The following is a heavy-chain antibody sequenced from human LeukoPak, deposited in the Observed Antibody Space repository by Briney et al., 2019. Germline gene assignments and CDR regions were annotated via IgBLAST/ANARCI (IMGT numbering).Heavy chain of an antibody. J-gene: IGHJ5*02. CDR3: ARAKGHSSPVNP. Sequence: GGSLRLSCAASGFTFSSYSMNWVRQAPGKGLEWVSSISSSSSYIYYADSVKGRFTISRDNAKNSLYLQMNSLRAEDTAVYYCARAKGHSSPVNPWGQGTLVTVSS. CDR2: ISSSSSYI. V-gene: IGHV3-21*01. D-gene: IGHD6-13*01. CDR1: GFTFSSYS.